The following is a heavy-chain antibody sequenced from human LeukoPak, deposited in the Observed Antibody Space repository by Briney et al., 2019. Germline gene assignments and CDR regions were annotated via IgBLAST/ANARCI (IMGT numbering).Heavy chain of an antibody. D-gene: IGHD6-19*01. J-gene: IGHJ4*02. V-gene: IGHV3-23*01. Sequence: GGSLRLSCAASGFTFSSYAMSWVRQAPGKGLEWVSVISGSGGSTYYADSVKGRFTISRDNSKNTQYLQMNSLRAEDTAVYYCAKERELVVAGNYFDYWGQGTLVTVSS. CDR3: AKERELVVAGNYFDY. CDR2: ISGSGGST. CDR1: GFTFSSYA.